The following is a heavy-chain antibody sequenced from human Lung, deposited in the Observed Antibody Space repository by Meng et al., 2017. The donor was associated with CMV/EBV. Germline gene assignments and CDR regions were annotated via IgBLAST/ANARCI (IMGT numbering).Heavy chain of an antibody. Sequence: GSLRLXCTVSGGSITSYYWNWIRQPPGKKLEWIGDIFHSGTSSYNPSLQSRVIITVDTSRNQFSLKLTSVAAADTAVYFCARGRDDDISLGYYYNRGFDVWGQGAXVTVYS. J-gene: IGHJ4*03. D-gene: IGHD3-22*01. CDR1: GGSITSYY. V-gene: IGHV4-59*01. CDR2: IFHSGTS. CDR3: ARGRDDDISLGYYYNRGFDV.